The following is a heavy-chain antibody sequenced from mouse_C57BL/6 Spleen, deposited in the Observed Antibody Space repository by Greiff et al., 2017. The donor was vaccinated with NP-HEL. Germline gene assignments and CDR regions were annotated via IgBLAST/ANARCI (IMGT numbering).Heavy chain of an antibody. Sequence: VQLQQSGPELVKPGASVKISCKASGYSFTDYNMNWVKQSNGQSLEWIGVINPNYGTTSYNQKFKGKATLTVDQSSSTAYMQLNSLTSEDSAVYYCARVRSRLGSYDGYYEFAYWGQGTLVTVSA. CDR3: ARVRSRLGSYDGYYEFAY. D-gene: IGHD2-3*01. J-gene: IGHJ3*01. CDR2: INPNYGTT. V-gene: IGHV1-39*01. CDR1: GYSFTDYN.